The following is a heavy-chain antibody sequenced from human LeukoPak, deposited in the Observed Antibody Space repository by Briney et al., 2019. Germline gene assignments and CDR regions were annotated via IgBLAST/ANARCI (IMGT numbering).Heavy chain of an antibody. CDR2: ISWDSATM. D-gene: IGHD2/OR15-2a*01. Sequence: GGSLRLSCAASGFTFNDYAMHWVRQAPGKGLEWVSGISWDSATMGYADSVKGRSTISRDNAKNSLYLQMNSLRADDTALYFCAKDLGPTILIIEDVPLIEDIYSFYGLDVWGQGTTVTVSS. V-gene: IGHV3-9*01. CDR3: AKDLGPTILIIEDVPLIEDIYSFYGLDV. CDR1: GFTFNDYA. J-gene: IGHJ6*02.